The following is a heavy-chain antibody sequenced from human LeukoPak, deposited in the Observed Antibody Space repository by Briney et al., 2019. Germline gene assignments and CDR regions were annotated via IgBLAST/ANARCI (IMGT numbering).Heavy chain of an antibody. D-gene: IGHD4-17*01. J-gene: IGHJ4*02. V-gene: IGHV1-69*13. CDR2: IIPIFGTA. CDR1: GGTFSIYA. CDR3: ARGSDGDYGGVY. Sequence: SVKVSFKASGGTFSIYAISWVRQAPGQGLEWMGGIIPIFGTANYAQKFQGRVTITADESTSTAYMELSSLRSEDTAVYYCARGSDGDYGGVYWGQGTLVTASS.